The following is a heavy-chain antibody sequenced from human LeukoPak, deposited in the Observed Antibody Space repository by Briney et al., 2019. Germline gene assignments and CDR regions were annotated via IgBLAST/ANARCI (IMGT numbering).Heavy chain of an antibody. CDR3: ARDPVYFDY. CDR1: GFTFSSYA. CDR2: ISYDGSNK. J-gene: IGHJ4*02. Sequence: EGSLRLSCAASGFTFSSYAMHWVRQAPGKGLEWVAVISYDGSNKYYADSVKGRFTISRDNSKNTLYLQMNSLRAEDTAVYYCARDPVYFDYWGQGTLVTVSS. V-gene: IGHV3-30-3*01.